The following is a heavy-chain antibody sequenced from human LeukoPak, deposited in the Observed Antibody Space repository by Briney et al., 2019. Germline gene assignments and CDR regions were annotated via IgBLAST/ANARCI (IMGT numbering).Heavy chain of an antibody. D-gene: IGHD7-27*01. CDR1: GFNFRKHW. CDR2: IQEDGNEM. J-gene: IGHJ4*02. CDR3: ARDYTGGWNDY. Sequence: GGSLRLPCAATGFNFRKHWMSWVRQSIGKGLECVAKIQEDGNEMHYVDSVKGRFTISRDNARNSLYLQMNNLRVEDTAIYYCARDYTGGWNDYWGQGTLVTVSS. V-gene: IGHV3-7*01.